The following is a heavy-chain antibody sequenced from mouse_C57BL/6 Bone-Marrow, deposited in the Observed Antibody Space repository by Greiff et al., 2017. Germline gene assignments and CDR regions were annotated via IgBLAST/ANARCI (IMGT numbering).Heavy chain of an antibody. CDR1: GYTFTSYG. J-gene: IGHJ1*03. D-gene: IGHD2-1*01. Sequence: QVQLQQSGAELARPGASVKLSCKASGYTFTSYGISWVKQRPGQGLEWIGEIYPRSGNTYYNEKFKGKATLTADKSSSTAYMELRSLTSEDSAVYFCARWDGNYVWCCDVWGTGTAVTVSS. V-gene: IGHV1-81*01. CDR2: IYPRSGNT. CDR3: ARWDGNYVWCCDV.